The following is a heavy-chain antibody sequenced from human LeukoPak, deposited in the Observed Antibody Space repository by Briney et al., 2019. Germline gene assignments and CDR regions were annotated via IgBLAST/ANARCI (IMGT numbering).Heavy chain of an antibody. J-gene: IGHJ4*02. CDR1: GYTFTGYY. Sequence: ASVKVSCKASGYTFTGYYMHWVRQAPGQGLEWMGWINPNSGGTNYAQKFQGRVTMTRDTSISTAYMELSRLRSDDTAVYYCARGRGQVVAAAIYVDYWGQGTLVTVSS. CDR2: INPNSGGT. D-gene: IGHD2-2*01. CDR3: ARGRGQVVAAAIYVDY. V-gene: IGHV1-2*02.